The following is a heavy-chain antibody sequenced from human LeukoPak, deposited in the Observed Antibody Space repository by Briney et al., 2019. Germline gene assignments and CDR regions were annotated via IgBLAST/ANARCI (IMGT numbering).Heavy chain of an antibody. CDR1: GYSFIDYF. D-gene: IGHD2-8*01. CDR3: ARGVIMAYEQGWFDP. Sequence: GASVTVSCKATGYSFIDYFIHWVRQAPGQGPEGMGWINRNTGDTTYVQRFQGGVTMIRDTCSSAAYMELSGLNSDDTAMYFCARGVIMAYEQGWFDPWGQGTLVTVSS. V-gene: IGHV1-2*02. CDR2: INRNTGDT. J-gene: IGHJ5*02.